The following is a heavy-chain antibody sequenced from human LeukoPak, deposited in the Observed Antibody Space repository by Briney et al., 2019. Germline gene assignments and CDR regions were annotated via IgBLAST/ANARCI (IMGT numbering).Heavy chain of an antibody. CDR1: GFTFSSYW. J-gene: IGHJ4*02. CDR2: ISWNSGSI. Sequence: GGSLRLSCAASGFTFSSYWMHWVRQAPGKGLEWVSGISWNSGSIGYADSVKGRFTISRDNARNSLFLQMNSLRAEDTALYYCAKGKWLSESPLDYWGQGTLVTVSS. CDR3: AKGKWLSESPLDY. V-gene: IGHV3-9*01. D-gene: IGHD3-22*01.